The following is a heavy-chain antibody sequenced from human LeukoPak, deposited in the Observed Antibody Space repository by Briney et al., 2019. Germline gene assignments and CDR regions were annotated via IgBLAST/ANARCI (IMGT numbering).Heavy chain of an antibody. Sequence: SETLSLTCTVSGGSISSSSYYWGWIRQPPGKGLEWIGEINHSGSTNYNPSLKSRVTISVDTSKNQFSLKLSSVTAADTAVYYCARDRYSGWYPAIGDYWGQGTLVTVSS. J-gene: IGHJ4*02. CDR2: INHSGST. CDR3: ARDRYSGWYPAIGDY. D-gene: IGHD6-19*01. CDR1: GGSISSSSYY. V-gene: IGHV4-39*07.